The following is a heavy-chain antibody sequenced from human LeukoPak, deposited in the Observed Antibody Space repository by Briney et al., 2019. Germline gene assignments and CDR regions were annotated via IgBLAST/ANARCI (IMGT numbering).Heavy chain of an antibody. CDR3: ARDDSGSYYFDS. CDR1: GGNISGYY. V-gene: IGHV4-59*07. Sequence: SDTLSLTCIVSGGNISGYYWSWIRQPPGKGLEWMEYIYYSGRANYNPSLKSLVTISLDTSKNQFSLKLTSVTAADTAVYYCARDDSGSYYFDSWGQGTLVTVSS. CDR2: IYYSGRA. D-gene: IGHD6-19*01. J-gene: IGHJ4*02.